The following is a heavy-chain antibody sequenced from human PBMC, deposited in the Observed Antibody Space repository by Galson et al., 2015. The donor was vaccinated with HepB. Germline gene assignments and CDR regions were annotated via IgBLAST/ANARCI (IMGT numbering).Heavy chain of an antibody. J-gene: IGHJ4*02. CDR3: ARAGDNYDILTGYPLPDYYFDN. CDR2: INPSTGGT. Sequence: SVKVSCKASGYTFTDNYMHWVRQAPGQGLEWMGRINPSTGGTSSAQRFQGRVTMTRDTSISTAYMELSRLRSDDTAVYYCARAGDNYDILTGYPLPDYYFDNWGQGTLVTVS. CDR1: GYTFTDNY. V-gene: IGHV1-2*06. D-gene: IGHD3-9*01.